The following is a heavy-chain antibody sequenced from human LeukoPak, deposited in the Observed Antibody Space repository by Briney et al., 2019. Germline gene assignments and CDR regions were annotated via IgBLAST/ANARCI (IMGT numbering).Heavy chain of an antibody. CDR2: IYYSGST. D-gene: IGHD6-13*01. CDR3: ARSFSSSWYHYYYYMDV. J-gene: IGHJ6*03. Sequence: PSETLSLTCTVSGGSISSSSYYWGWIRQPPGKGLEWIGSIYYSGSTYYNPSLKSRVTIPVDTSKNQFSLKLTSVTAADTAVYYCARSFSSSWYHYYYYMDVWGKGTTVTISS. V-gene: IGHV4-39*07. CDR1: GGSISSSSYY.